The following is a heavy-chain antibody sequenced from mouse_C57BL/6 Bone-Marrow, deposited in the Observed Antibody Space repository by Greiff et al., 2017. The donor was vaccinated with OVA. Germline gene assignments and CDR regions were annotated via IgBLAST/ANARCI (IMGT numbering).Heavy chain of an antibody. CDR2: ISSGGDYI. CDR1: GFTFSSYA. Sequence: EVKLVESGEGLVKPGGSLKLSCAASGFTFSSYAMSWVRQTPEKRLEWVAYISSGGDYIYYADTVKGRFTISIDNARNTLYLQLSSLKSEDTAMYYCTRSCRWFAFWGQGTLVTVSA. J-gene: IGHJ3*01. CDR3: TRSCRWFAF. V-gene: IGHV5-9-1*02.